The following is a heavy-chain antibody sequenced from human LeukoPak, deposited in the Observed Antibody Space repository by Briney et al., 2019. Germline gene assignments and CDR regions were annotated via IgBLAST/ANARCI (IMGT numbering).Heavy chain of an antibody. V-gene: IGHV3-7*03. D-gene: IGHD3-16*01. CDR3: ARVTSDGGSDY. Sequence: GGSLRLSCAASGFTFSSHSMTWVRQAPGKGLEWVANIKQDGSEKYYVDSVKGRFTISRDNAKNSLYLQMNSLRAEDTAVYFCARVTSDGGSDYWGQGTLVTVPS. CDR2: IKQDGSEK. CDR1: GFTFSSHS. J-gene: IGHJ4*02.